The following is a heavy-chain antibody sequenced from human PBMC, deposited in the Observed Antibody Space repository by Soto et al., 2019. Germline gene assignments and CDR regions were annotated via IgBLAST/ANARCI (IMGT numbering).Heavy chain of an antibody. V-gene: IGHV4-31*03. CDR3: ARATALHRYDSLTGYFDY. D-gene: IGHD3-9*01. Sequence: QVQLQESGPGLVKPSQTLSLTCTVSGGSISSGGYYWSWIRQHPGKGLEWIGYIYYSGSTYYNPSLKSRVTISVDTSKNQFSLKLSSVTAADTAVYYCARATALHRYDSLTGYFDYWGQGTLVTVSS. J-gene: IGHJ4*02. CDR2: IYYSGST. CDR1: GGSISSGGYY.